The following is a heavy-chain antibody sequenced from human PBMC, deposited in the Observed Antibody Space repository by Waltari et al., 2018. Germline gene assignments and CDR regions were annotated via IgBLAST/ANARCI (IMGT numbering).Heavy chain of an antibody. J-gene: IGHJ4*02. D-gene: IGHD5-12*01. CDR2: VGGSGATT. CDR3: VKAFRGYSGSYFDI. Sequence: EVQLLESGGGLVQPGGSLRLSCAASGLSFGVFGMNWVRQAPGKGLEWVSGVGGSGATTYYADSVRGRFTVSRDNNRDTVDLQMNSLRAEDTAVYYCVKAFRGYSGSYFDIWGRGTLVAVSA. CDR1: GLSFGVFG. V-gene: IGHV3-23*01.